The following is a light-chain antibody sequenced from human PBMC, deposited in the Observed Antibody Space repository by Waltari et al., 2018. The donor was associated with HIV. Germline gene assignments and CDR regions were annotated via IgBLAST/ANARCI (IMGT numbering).Light chain of an antibody. J-gene: IGLJ1*01. Sequence: QSVLTQPPSASGTPGQRVTISCSGSSSNIGSNTVNWYQQLPGTAPKLRISSHNQRPPGVPYRFSGSKSGTSASLAISGLQSEDEADYYCAAWDDSLNGHYVFGTGTKVTVL. CDR3: AAWDDSLNGHYV. CDR2: SHN. CDR1: SSNIGSNT. V-gene: IGLV1-44*01.